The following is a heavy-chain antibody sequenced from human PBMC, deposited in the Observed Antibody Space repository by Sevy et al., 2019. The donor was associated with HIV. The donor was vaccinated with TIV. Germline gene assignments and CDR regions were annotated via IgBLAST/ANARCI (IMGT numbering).Heavy chain of an antibody. D-gene: IGHD6-13*01. J-gene: IGHJ4*01. V-gene: IGHV3-49*04. CDR2: LKSDVYGGTV. CDR1: GFTFGDYC. CDR3: TRWKAAQSIFDY. Sequence: GGSLRLSCTASGFTFGDYCMSWVRQAPGKGLEWVAFLKSDVYGGTVDDAASVRGRFVISRVDSKTIVYLQMNYLKTEDTCVYYCTRWKAAQSIFDYWCHGALVTVSS.